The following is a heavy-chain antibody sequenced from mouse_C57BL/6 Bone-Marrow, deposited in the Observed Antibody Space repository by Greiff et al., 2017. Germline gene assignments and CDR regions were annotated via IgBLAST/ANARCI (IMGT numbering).Heavy chain of an antibody. CDR2: IDPENGDT. V-gene: IGHV14-4*01. Sequence: EVQGVESGAELVRPGASVKLSCTASGFNIKDDYMHWVKQRPEQGLEWIGWIDPENGDTEYASKFQGKATITADTSSNTAYLQLSSLTSEDTAVYYCTTFKGEFAYWGQGTLVTVSA. J-gene: IGHJ3*01. CDR1: GFNIKDDY. CDR3: TTFKGEFAY.